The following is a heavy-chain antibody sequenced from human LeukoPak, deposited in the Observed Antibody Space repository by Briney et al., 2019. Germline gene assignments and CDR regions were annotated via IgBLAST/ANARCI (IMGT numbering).Heavy chain of an antibody. Sequence: PGGSLRLSCAASGFAFSDYSMNWVRQAPGKGLEWVANTRGSGSGMGSGNYYAGAVKGRFTISRDNAKNSVYLQMNSLRAEDTAFYYCARDDNWGFDYWGQGALVTVSS. D-gene: IGHD7-27*01. J-gene: IGHJ4*02. CDR2: TRGSGSGM. CDR1: GFAFSDYS. CDR3: ARDDNWGFDY. V-gene: IGHV3-21*05.